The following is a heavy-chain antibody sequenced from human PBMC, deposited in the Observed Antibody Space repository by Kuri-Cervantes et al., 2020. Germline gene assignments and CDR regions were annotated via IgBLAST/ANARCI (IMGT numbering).Heavy chain of an antibody. J-gene: IGHJ4*02. CDR2: INPNSGGT. Sequence: ASVKVSCKASGYTFTDYYMHWVRQAPGQGLEWMGWINPNSGGTNYAQKFHGRVTMTRDTSITTAYMELSRLTSDDTAVYYCARGLGSSSSGVDIDYWGQGTLVTVSS. V-gene: IGHV1-2*02. CDR3: ARGLGSSSSGVDIDY. CDR1: GYTFTDYY. D-gene: IGHD6-13*01.